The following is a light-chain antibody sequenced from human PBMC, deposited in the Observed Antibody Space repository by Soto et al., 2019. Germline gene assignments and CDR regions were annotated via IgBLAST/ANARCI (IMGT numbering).Light chain of an antibody. Sequence: DIQMTQSPSSLSASVGDRVTITCRASQSISGYLNWYQQKPGKAPKFLIYAASSLQSGVPSRFSGSGSGTDFTLTISSLQPEDFATYYCQQSYSAPTTFGQGTRLEIK. J-gene: IGKJ5*01. CDR1: QSISGY. CDR3: QQSYSAPTT. V-gene: IGKV1-39*01. CDR2: AAS.